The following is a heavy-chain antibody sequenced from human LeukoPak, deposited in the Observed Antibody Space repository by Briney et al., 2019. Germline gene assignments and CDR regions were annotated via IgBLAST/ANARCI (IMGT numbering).Heavy chain of an antibody. V-gene: IGHV4-4*02. J-gene: IGHJ6*03. D-gene: IGHD3-10*01. CDR2: IFHGGST. CDR1: GGSISSSKW. Sequence: PSETLSLTCAVSGGSISSSKWWSWVRQPPGKGLEWIGEIFHGGSTNYNPSLKSRVTMSVDTSKNQFSLKVSSVTAADTAVYYCARVFDSGSQAYFYYMDVWGKGTTVIISS. CDR3: ARVFDSGSQAYFYYMDV.